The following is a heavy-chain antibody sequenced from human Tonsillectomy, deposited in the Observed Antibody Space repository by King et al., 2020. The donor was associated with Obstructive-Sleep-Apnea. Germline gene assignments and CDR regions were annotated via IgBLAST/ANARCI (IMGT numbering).Heavy chain of an antibody. Sequence: VQLQESGPGLVKPSETLSLTCTVSGGSISSYYWSWIRQPAGKGLEWIGRIYTSGSTNYNPSLKSRVTMSVDTSKNQFSLKLSSVTAADTAVYYCARDRTMVRGVPNWFDPWGQGTLVTVSS. V-gene: IGHV4-4*07. D-gene: IGHD3-10*01. CDR1: GGSISSYY. CDR2: IYTSGST. J-gene: IGHJ5*02. CDR3: ARDRTMVRGVPNWFDP.